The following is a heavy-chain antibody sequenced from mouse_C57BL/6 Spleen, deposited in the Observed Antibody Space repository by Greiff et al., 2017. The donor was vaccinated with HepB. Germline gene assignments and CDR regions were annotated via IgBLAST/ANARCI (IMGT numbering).Heavy chain of an antibody. Sequence: EVQLVESGGDLVKPGGSLKLSCAASGFTFSSYGMSWVRQTPDKRLEWVATISSGGSYTYYPDSVKGRFTISRDNAKNTLYLQMSSLKSEDTAMYYCARHETAQATSAMDYWGQGTSVTVSS. J-gene: IGHJ4*01. CDR2: ISSGGSYT. D-gene: IGHD3-2*02. CDR3: ARHETAQATSAMDY. V-gene: IGHV5-6*01. CDR1: GFTFSSYG.